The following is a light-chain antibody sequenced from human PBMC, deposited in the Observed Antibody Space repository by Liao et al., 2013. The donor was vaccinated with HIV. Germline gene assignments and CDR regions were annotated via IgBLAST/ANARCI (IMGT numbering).Light chain of an antibody. CDR3: QVWDSNSDHPYV. CDR2: QDS. Sequence: SDELTQPSSVSVSPGQTASITCSGDELGDKYACWYQQKPGQSPVLVIYQDSKRPSGIPERFSGSNSGNTATLSISRVEAGDEADYYCQVWDSNSDHPYVFGTGTKVTVL. V-gene: IGLV3-1*01. J-gene: IGLJ1*01. CDR1: ELGDKY.